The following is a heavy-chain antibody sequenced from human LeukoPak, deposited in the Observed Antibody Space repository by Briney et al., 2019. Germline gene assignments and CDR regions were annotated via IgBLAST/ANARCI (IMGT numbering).Heavy chain of an antibody. J-gene: IGHJ3*02. CDR3: ARRNYYDSSGYLGEAFDI. D-gene: IGHD3-22*01. CDR1: GYSFTSYW. V-gene: IGHV5-51*01. CDR2: IYPGDSDT. Sequence: GESLKISYKGSGYSFTSYWIGWVRQMPGKGLEWMGIIYPGDSDTRYSPSFQGQVTISADKSISTAYLQWSSLKASDTAMYYCARRNYYDSSGYLGEAFDIWGQGTMVTVSS.